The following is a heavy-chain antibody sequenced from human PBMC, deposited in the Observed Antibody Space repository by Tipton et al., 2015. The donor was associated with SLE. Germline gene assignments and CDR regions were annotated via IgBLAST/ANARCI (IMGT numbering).Heavy chain of an antibody. D-gene: IGHD3-10*01. CDR3: ARLVNSYDAFDI. Sequence: TLSLTCAVSGYSISSGYYWGWIRQPPGKGLEWIGSIYHSGSTYYNPSLKSRVTISVDTSKNQFSLKLSSVTAADTAVYYCARLVNSYDAFDIWGQGTMVTVSS. CDR1: GYSISSGYY. V-gene: IGHV4-38-2*01. J-gene: IGHJ3*02. CDR2: IYHSGST.